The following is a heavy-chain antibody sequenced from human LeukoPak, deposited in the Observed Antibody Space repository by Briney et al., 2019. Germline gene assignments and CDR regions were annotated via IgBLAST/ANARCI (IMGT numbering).Heavy chain of an antibody. CDR3: ARVSRDGYNYYYFDY. D-gene: IGHD5-24*01. V-gene: IGHV4-30-4*01. CDR1: GGSISSGDYY. Sequence: SQTLSLTCTVSGGSISSGDYYWSWIRQPPGKGLEWIGYIHYSGSTYYNPSLKSRVTISVDTSKNQFSLKLSSVTAADTAVYYCARVSRDGYNYYYFDYWGQGTLVTVSS. J-gene: IGHJ4*02. CDR2: IHYSGST.